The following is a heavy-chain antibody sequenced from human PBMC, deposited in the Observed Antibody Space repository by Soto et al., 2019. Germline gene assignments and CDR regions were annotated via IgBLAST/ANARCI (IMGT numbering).Heavy chain of an antibody. V-gene: IGHV1-8*01. CDR3: ARGKKVLRYFDWLDDYYYYMDV. CDR1: GYTFTSYD. Sequence: ASVKVSCKASGYTFTSYDINWVRQATGQGLEWMGWMNPNSGNTGYAQKFQGRVTMTRNTSISTAYMELSSLRSEDTAVYYCARGKKVLRYFDWLDDYYYYMDVWGKGTTDTVSS. CDR2: MNPNSGNT. J-gene: IGHJ6*03. D-gene: IGHD3-9*01.